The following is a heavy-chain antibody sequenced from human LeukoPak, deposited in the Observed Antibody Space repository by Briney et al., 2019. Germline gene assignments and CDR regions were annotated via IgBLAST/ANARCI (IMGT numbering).Heavy chain of an antibody. Sequence: GASVRVSCKTSSYTFTSYDISWVRQVPGQGLEWMGWISAYNGNTNYAQNLQGRVTMTTDTSTSTAYMELRSLISDDTAVYYCARVCSTSCYKGGVFDYWGQGTLVTVSS. J-gene: IGHJ4*02. V-gene: IGHV1-18*01. CDR2: ISAYNGNT. CDR3: ARVCSTSCYKGGVFDY. CDR1: SYTFTSYD. D-gene: IGHD2-2*02.